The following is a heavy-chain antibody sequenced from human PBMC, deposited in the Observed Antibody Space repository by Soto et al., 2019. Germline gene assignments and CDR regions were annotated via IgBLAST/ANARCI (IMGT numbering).Heavy chain of an antibody. J-gene: IGHJ4*02. Sequence: SETLSLTCAVYGGSFSGYYWSWIRQPPGKGLEWIGEINHSGSTNYNPSLKSRVTISVDTSKNQFSLKLSSVTAADTAVYYCARWGGSGWLPVAYWGQGTLVTVSS. V-gene: IGHV4-34*01. CDR2: INHSGST. D-gene: IGHD6-19*01. CDR1: GGSFSGYY. CDR3: ARWGGSGWLPVAY.